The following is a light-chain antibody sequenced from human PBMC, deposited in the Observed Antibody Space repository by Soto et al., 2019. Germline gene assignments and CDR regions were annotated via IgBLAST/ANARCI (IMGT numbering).Light chain of an antibody. J-gene: IGKJ4*01. V-gene: IGKV4-1*01. CDR3: QQYYSPPLT. Sequence: DIVMTQSPDSLAVSLGERATISCRSSQDLFFRSNNTNYLAWYQQKPRQPPRLLIYWASTRNSGVPDRFSGSGSGTGFTLTISSLQAEDVAIYYWQQYYSPPLTFVGGPKV. CDR2: WAS. CDR1: QDLFFRSNNTNY.